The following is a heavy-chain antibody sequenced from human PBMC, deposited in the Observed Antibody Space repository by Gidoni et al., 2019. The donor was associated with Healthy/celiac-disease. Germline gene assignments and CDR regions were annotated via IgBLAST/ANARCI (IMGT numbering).Heavy chain of an antibody. Sequence: QVQLVQSGAEVKKPGSSVKVSCKASGGTFSSYAISWVRQAPGQGLEWMGGIIPIFGTANYAQKFQGRVTITADESTSTAYMELSSLRSEDTAVYYCARDVTLDGYEFGDYYFDYWGQGTLVTVSS. CDR3: ARDVTLDGYEFGDYYFDY. CDR2: IIPIFGTA. V-gene: IGHV1-69*01. J-gene: IGHJ4*02. D-gene: IGHD3-16*01. CDR1: GGTFSSYA.